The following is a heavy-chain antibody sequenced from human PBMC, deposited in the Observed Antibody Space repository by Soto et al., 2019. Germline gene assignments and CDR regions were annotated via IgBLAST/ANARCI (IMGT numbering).Heavy chain of an antibody. J-gene: IGHJ4*02. V-gene: IGHV3-23*01. D-gene: IGHD6-19*01. CDR3: AKETVAGTKAYNY. CDR1: GFTFSSYA. Sequence: GGSLRLSCAASGFTFSSYAMSWVRQAPGKGLEWVAAISASGSSTYYADSVKGRLTISRDNSENTLYVQMNSLRVEDTAVYYCAKETVAGTKAYNYWGRGTLVTVPS. CDR2: ISASGSST.